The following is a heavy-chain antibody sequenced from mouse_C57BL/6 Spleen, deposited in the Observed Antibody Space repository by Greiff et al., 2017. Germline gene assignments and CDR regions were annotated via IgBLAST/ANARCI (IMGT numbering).Heavy chain of an antibody. CDR3: ARQGAQATHFDY. CDR2: FTMYSDAT. Sequence: LKQSGAELVRPGSSVKLSCKDSYFAFMASAMHWVKQRPGHGLEWIGSFTMYSDATEYSENFKGKATLTANTSSSTAYMVLSSLTSEDSAVYYCARQGAQATHFDYWGQGTTLTVSS. V-gene: IGHV1-49*01. CDR1: YFAFMASA. D-gene: IGHD3-2*02. J-gene: IGHJ2*01.